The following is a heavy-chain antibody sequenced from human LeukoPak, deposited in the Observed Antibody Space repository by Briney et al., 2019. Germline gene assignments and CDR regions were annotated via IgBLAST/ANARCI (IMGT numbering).Heavy chain of an antibody. J-gene: IGHJ3*02. D-gene: IGHD3-22*01. CDR2: ISDGSSTI. V-gene: IGHV3-11*01. Sequence: GGSLRLSCVASGFTFSDYYMTWIRQAPGKGLEWVSYISDGSSTIYYADSVKGRFTISRDNAKNSVYLQMNSLRAEDTAVYYCARGIMIAVLDGFDIWGQGTMVTVSS. CDR3: ARGIMIAVLDGFDI. CDR1: GFTFSDYY.